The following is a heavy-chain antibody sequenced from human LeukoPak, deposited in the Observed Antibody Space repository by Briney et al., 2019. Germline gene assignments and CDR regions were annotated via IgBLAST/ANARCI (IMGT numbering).Heavy chain of an antibody. CDR3: AREGGPGPYYFDY. D-gene: IGHD1-26*01. CDR2: ISSNGGGT. V-gene: IGHV3-64*01. Sequence: PGGSLRLSCAASGFTFSSYAMHWVRQAPGKGLEYVSAISSNGGGTYYANSVKGRFTISRDNSKNTLYLQMGSLRAEDMAVYYCAREGGPGPYYFDYWGQGTLVTVSS. CDR1: GFTFSSYA. J-gene: IGHJ4*02.